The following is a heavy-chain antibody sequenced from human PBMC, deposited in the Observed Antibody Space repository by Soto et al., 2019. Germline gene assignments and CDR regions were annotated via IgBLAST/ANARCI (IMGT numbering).Heavy chain of an antibody. J-gene: IGHJ4*02. CDR2: IDPSDSQT. CDR1: GYSCAGYW. D-gene: IGHD3-22*01. Sequence: GESLKISCKGSGYSCAGYWITWVRQKPGKGLEWMGRIDPSDSQTYYSPSFRGHVTISVTKSITTVFLQWSSLRASDTAMYYCARQIYDSDTGPNFQYYFDSWGQGTPVTVSS. V-gene: IGHV5-10-1*01. CDR3: ARQIYDSDTGPNFQYYFDS.